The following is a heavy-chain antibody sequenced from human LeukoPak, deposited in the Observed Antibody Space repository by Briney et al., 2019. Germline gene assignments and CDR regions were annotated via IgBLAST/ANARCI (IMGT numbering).Heavy chain of an antibody. J-gene: IGHJ6*04. CDR2: IGGSDGNT. V-gene: IGHV3-23*01. D-gene: IGHD3-10*02. CDR3: AELGITMIGGV. Sequence: GGSLRLSCAASGFTFTTYAMSWVRQAPGNGLEWVSAIGGSDGNTYYADSVKGRFTISRDNAKNSLYLQMNSLRAEDTAVYYCAELGITMIGGVWGKGTTVTISS. CDR1: GFTFTTYA.